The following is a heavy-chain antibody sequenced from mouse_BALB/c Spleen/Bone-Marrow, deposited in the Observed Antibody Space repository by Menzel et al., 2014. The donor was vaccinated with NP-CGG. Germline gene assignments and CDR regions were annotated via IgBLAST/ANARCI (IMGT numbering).Heavy chain of an antibody. CDR1: GYTFTSYY. CDR2: INPSNGGT. V-gene: IGHV1S81*02. D-gene: IGHD1-2*01. J-gene: IGHJ2*01. Sequence: QVHLQQPGAELVKPGASVKLSCKASGYTFTSYYMYWVKQRPGQGLEWIGEINPSNGGTNFNEKFKSKATLTVDKSSSTAYMQLSSLTSEDSAVYYCTRAHYYGFYYFDYWGQGTTLTVSS. CDR3: TRAHYYGFYYFDY.